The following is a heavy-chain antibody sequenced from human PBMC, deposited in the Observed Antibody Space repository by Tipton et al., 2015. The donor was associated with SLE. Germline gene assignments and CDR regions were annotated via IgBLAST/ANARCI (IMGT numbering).Heavy chain of an antibody. CDR3: ARELTKSGSFNL. D-gene: IGHD1-26*01. Sequence: SLRLSCAASGFTFSSYSMNWVRQAPGKGLEWVSSISSSSSYIYYADSVKGRFTIARDNAKNTLYLQMNSLRAEDTAVYYCARELTKSGSFNLWGQGTLVTVSS. V-gene: IGHV3-21*01. CDR2: ISSSSSYI. CDR1: GFTFSSYS. J-gene: IGHJ4*02.